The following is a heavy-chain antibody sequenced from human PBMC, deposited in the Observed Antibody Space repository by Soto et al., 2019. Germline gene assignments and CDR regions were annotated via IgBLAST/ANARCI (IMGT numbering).Heavy chain of an antibody. Sequence: VQLVETGGGLIQPGGSLRLSCAASGFTVSSNSMSWVRQAPGKGLEWVSVIYSGGRTYYAGSEKGRFTITRYNSKKSQYLQMNSLRADDTAVYYCAIDSEVYDFWGSPRISGGMDVWGQGTTVTVSS. D-gene: IGHD3-3*01. CDR3: AIDSEVYDFWGSPRISGGMDV. CDR2: IYSGGRT. CDR1: GFTVSSNS. J-gene: IGHJ6*02. V-gene: IGHV3-53*02.